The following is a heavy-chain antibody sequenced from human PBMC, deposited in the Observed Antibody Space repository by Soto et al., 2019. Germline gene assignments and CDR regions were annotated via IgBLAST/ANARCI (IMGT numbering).Heavy chain of an antibody. CDR1: GYTVGNHL. CDR3: ATAEVDY. Sequence: GGSLRLSCAVAGYTVGNHLMHWVRQAPGKGLEWVSRMNSDGSIINYADSVKGRFTVSRDNAKNTLYLQMNSLRVEDTAVYYCATAEVDYWGPGTPVTVSS. V-gene: IGHV3-74*01. CDR2: MNSDGSII. J-gene: IGHJ4*02.